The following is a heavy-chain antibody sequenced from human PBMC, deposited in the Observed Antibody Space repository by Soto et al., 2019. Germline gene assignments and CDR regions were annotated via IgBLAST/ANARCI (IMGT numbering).Heavy chain of an antibody. D-gene: IGHD6-19*01. CDR3: ARGQWLPYDAFDI. J-gene: IGHJ3*02. CDR2: ISGSGGGT. CDR1: GFTFSTFA. Sequence: PGGSLRLSCAASGFTFSTFAMSWVRQAPGKGLEWVSAISGSGGGTYYADSVKGRFTISRDNSKNTLYLQMNSLRAEDTAVYYCARGQWLPYDAFDIWGQGTMVTVSS. V-gene: IGHV3-23*01.